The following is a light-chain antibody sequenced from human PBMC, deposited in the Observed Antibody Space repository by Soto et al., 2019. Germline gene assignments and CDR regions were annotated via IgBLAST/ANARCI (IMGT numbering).Light chain of an antibody. CDR2: SNN. J-gene: IGLJ2*01. CDR1: SSNIGSNI. V-gene: IGLV1-44*01. Sequence: QSVLTQPPSASGTPGQRVTISCSGSSSNIGSNIVSWYQQLPGTAPKHLIYSNNQRPSGVPDRFSGSKSGTSASLAISGLQSEDEADYYCAAWDGSLNGPVFGGGTQLTVL. CDR3: AAWDGSLNGPV.